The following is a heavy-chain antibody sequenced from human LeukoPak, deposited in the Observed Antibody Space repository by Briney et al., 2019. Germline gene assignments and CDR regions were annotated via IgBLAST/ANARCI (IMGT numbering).Heavy chain of an antibody. V-gene: IGHV1-2*02. D-gene: IGHD3-9*01. CDR2: INPNSGGT. Sequence: ASVKVSCKASGYTFTGYYMHWVRQAPGQGLEWMGWINPNSGGTNYAQKFQGRVTMTRDTSISTAYMELSRLRSDDTAVYYCARGDYAILTGYSKKNIHFDYWGQGTLVTVSS. CDR1: GYTFTGYY. J-gene: IGHJ4*02. CDR3: ARGDYAILTGYSKKNIHFDY.